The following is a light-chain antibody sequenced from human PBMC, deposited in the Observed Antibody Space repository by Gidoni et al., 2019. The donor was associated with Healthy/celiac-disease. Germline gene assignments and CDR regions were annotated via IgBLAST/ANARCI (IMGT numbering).Light chain of an antibody. Sequence: EIVLTQSPGTLSLYPGERATLSCRASQSVSSSYLAWYQQKPGHAPRLLIYGASSRATGIPDRFSGSGSGTDFTLTISRLDPEDFAVYYCQQYGSSQYTFGQGTKLEIK. V-gene: IGKV3-20*01. CDR1: QSVSSSY. CDR2: GAS. CDR3: QQYGSSQYT. J-gene: IGKJ2*01.